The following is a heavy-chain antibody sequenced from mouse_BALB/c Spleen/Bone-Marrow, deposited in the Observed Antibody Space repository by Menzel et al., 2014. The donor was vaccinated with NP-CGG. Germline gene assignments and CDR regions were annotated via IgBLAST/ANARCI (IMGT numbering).Heavy chain of an antibody. CDR1: GFTFSSYI. V-gene: IGHV5-12-2*01. Sequence: VQLKDSGGGLVQPGGSLKISCAASGFTFSSYIMSWVRQTPERRLEWVAYISNGGGSAYYPDTVKGRFTISRDNAKNTLYLQMISLKSEDTAMYYCARQGVYYGKTYYAMDYWGQGTSVTVSS. J-gene: IGHJ4*01. CDR2: ISNGGGSA. D-gene: IGHD2-1*01. CDR3: ARQGVYYGKTYYAMDY.